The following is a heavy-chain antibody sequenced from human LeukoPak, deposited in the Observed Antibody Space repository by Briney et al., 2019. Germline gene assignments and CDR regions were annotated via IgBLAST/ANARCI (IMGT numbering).Heavy chain of an antibody. CDR3: ARRAMVRGGTYFDY. CDR2: IYYSGST. J-gene: IGHJ4*02. Sequence: SETLSLTCTVSGGSISSSSYYWGWIRQPPGKGLEWIGSIYYSGSTYYSPSLKSRVTISVDTSKNQFSLKLSSVTAADTAVYYCARRAMVRGGTYFDYWGQGTLVTVSS. CDR1: GGSISSSSYY. D-gene: IGHD3-10*01. V-gene: IGHV4-39*01.